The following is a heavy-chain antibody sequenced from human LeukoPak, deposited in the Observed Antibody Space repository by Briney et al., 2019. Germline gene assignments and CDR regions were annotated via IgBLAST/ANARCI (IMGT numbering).Heavy chain of an antibody. Sequence: SETLSLTCTVSGGSISSYYWSWIRQPPGKGLEWIGYIYYSGSTKYNSSLKSRVTISVDTSKNQFSLKLSSVTTADTAVYYCARSGGTDYHYPSSDFWGQGTLVTVSS. V-gene: IGHV4-59*01. CDR2: IYYSGST. J-gene: IGHJ4*02. CDR3: ARSGGTDYHYPSSDF. D-gene: IGHD3-10*01. CDR1: GGSISSYY.